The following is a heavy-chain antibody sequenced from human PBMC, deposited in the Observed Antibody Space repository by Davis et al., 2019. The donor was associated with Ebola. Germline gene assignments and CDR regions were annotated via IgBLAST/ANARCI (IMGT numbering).Heavy chain of an antibody. J-gene: IGHJ4*02. D-gene: IGHD5-24*01. CDR2: IKPDGSEI. Sequence: GESLKISCAASGFTFSNYWMNWVRQAPGKGLEWVANIKPDGSEIRYVDSVKGRFTVSRDNAENSLSLQMNSQRADDTAVYYCLAATTTSAYWGQGTLVTVSS. CDR3: LAATTTSAY. V-gene: IGHV3-7*03. CDR1: GFTFSNYW.